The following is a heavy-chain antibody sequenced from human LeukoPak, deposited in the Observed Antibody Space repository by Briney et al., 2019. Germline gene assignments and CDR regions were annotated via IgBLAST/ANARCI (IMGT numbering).Heavy chain of an antibody. V-gene: IGHV4-4*07. J-gene: IGHJ4*02. D-gene: IGHD6-6*01. CDR1: GASISNYY. Sequence: PSETLSLTCSASGASISNYYWSWIRQPAGRGLEFIGLFYNSGSTNCNPSLKSRVTMSVDTSKNQFSLKLSSVTAADTAVYYCARSRGQLVSYFDYWGQGTLVTVSS. CDR3: ARSRGQLVSYFDY. CDR2: FYNSGST.